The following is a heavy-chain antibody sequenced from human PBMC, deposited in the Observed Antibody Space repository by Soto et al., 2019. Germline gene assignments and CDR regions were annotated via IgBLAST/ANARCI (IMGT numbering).Heavy chain of an antibody. CDR1: GFTLSSYG. Sequence: QVQLVESGGGVVQPGRSLRLSCGASGFTLSSYGMHWVRQAPGKGLEWVAVIWHDGSNKYYADSMKGRFTISRDNSKNTLYLQMNNLRVEVTAVYYYARDRGSDDPIDYWGQGTLVTFSS. D-gene: IGHD2-21*01. V-gene: IGHV3-33*01. CDR2: IWHDGSNK. CDR3: ARDRGSDDPIDY. J-gene: IGHJ4*02.